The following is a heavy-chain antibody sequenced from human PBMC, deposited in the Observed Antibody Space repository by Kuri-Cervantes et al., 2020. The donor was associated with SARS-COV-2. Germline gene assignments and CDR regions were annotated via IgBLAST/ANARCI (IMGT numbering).Heavy chain of an antibody. J-gene: IGHJ3*02. CDR2: ISYDGSNK. CDR1: GFTFSSYA. D-gene: IGHD6-19*01. Sequence: GESLKISCAAPGFTFSSYAMHWVRQAPGKGLEWVAVISYDGSNKYYADSVKGRFTISRDNSKNTLYLQMNSLRAEDTAVYYCARAPQWVAGDDAFDIWGQGTMVTVSS. CDR3: ARAPQWVAGDDAFDI. V-gene: IGHV3-30-3*01.